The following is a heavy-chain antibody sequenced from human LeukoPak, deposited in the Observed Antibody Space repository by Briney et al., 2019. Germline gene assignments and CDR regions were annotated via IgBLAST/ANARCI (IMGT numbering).Heavy chain of an antibody. V-gene: IGHV4-39*07. Sequence: SETLSLTCTVSGVSISSSSYYWGWIRQPPGKGLEWIGSIYYSGSTYYNPSLKSRVTISVDTSKNQFSLKLSSVTAADTAVYYCAREAGSSSWYITKRKDAFDIWGQGTMVTVSS. D-gene: IGHD6-13*01. CDR2: IYYSGST. CDR3: AREAGSSSWYITKRKDAFDI. J-gene: IGHJ3*02. CDR1: GVSISSSSYY.